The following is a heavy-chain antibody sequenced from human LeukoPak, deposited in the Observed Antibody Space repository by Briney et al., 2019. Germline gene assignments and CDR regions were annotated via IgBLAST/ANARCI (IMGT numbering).Heavy chain of an antibody. V-gene: IGHV1-18*01. J-gene: IGHJ6*02. D-gene: IGHD2-2*01. CDR2: ISAYNGNT. Sequence: ASGKVSCKASGYTFTSYGISWVRQAPGQGLEWMGWISAYNGNTNYAQKLQGRVTMTTDTSTSTAYMELRSLRSDDTAVYYCASSGKYQLLPYYYYYGMDVWGQGTTVTVSS. CDR3: ASSGKYQLLPYYYYYGMDV. CDR1: GYTFTSYG.